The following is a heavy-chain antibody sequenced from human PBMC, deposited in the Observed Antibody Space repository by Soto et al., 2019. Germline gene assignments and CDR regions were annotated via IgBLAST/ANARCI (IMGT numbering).Heavy chain of an antibody. J-gene: IGHJ6*02. D-gene: IGHD2-2*01. CDR1: GGTFSSYA. CDR2: IIPIFGTA. V-gene: IGHV1-69*13. Sequence: SVKVSCKASGGTFSSYAISWVRQAPGQGLEWMGGIIPIFGTANYAQKFQGRVTITADESTSTAYMELSSLRSGDTAVYYCARELVPAAIHHYYYYYGMDVWGQGTTVTVSS. CDR3: ARELVPAAIHHYYYYYGMDV.